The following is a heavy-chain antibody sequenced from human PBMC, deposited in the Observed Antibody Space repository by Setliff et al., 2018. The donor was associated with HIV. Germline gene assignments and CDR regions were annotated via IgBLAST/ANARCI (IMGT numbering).Heavy chain of an antibody. D-gene: IGHD3-3*01. V-gene: IGHV4-39*01. CDR1: GVSLISANYH. J-gene: IGHJ5*02. CDR3: ARPGSLFYWVDP. Sequence: SETLSLTCSVSGVSLISANYHWAWIRQPPGKGLEWIGSIYYNGTAYYNPSLKSRVTMSIDTSKSQSSLKLNSVTAADTAVYYCARPGSLFYWVDPWGQGTLVTVSS. CDR2: IYYNGTA.